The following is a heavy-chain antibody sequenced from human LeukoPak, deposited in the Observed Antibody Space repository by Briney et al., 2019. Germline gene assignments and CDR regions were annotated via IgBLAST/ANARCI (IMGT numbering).Heavy chain of an antibody. Sequence: PSGTLSLTCAVSSGSIFSSNWWSWVRQPPGKGLEWIGSIYYSRSTYYSPSLKSRVTISVDTSKNQFSLKLTSVTAADTAVYYCARRKGFGEGYFDSWGQGTLVTVSS. CDR3: ARRKGFGEGYFDS. CDR1: SGSIFSSNW. D-gene: IGHD3-10*01. V-gene: IGHV4-4*02. CDR2: IYYSRST. J-gene: IGHJ4*02.